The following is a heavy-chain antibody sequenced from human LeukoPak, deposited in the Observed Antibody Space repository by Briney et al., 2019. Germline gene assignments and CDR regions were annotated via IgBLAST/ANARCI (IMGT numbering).Heavy chain of an antibody. J-gene: IGHJ4*02. V-gene: IGHV3-7*01. D-gene: IGHD1-14*01. Sequence: GNSLRLSCAASGFTFTKYWMTWVRQAPGKGLEWVGNIKQDGSDKNYMDSVKGRFTISRDNTKNSVYLQMSSLRAEDTAVYYCAREVWGPEYWGQGTLVTVSS. CDR3: AREVWGPEY. CDR2: IKQDGSDK. CDR1: GFTFTKYW.